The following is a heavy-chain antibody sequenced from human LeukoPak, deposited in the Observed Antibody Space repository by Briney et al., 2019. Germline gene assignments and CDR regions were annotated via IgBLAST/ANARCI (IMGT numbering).Heavy chain of an antibody. CDR1: GGTFSSYA. CDR2: INTNTGNP. J-gene: IGHJ2*01. Sequence: ASVKVSCKASGGTFSSYAISWVRQAPGQGLEWMGWINTNTGNPTYAQGFTGRFVFSLDTSVSTAYLQISSLKAEDTAVYYCARPQGLFDWYFDLWGRGTLVTVSS. V-gene: IGHV7-4-1*02. D-gene: IGHD3/OR15-3a*01. CDR3: ARPQGLFDWYFDL.